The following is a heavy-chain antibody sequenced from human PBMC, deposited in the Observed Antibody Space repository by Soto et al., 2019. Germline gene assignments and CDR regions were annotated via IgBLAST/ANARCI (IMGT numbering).Heavy chain of an antibody. CDR3: ARHLVPGYCSSTSCYWDRGWFDP. Sequence: QLQLQESGPGLVKPSETLSLTCTVSGGSISSSSYYWGWIRQPPGKGLEWIGSIYYSGSTYYNPSLKSRVTVSVDTSKNQCSLKLSSVTAADTAVYYCARHLVPGYCSSTSCYWDRGWFDPWGQGTLVTVSS. D-gene: IGHD2-2*03. CDR1: GGSISSSSYY. V-gene: IGHV4-39*01. CDR2: IYYSGST. J-gene: IGHJ5*02.